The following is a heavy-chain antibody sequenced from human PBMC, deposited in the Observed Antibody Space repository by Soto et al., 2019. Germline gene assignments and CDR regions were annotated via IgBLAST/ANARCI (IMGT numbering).Heavy chain of an antibody. J-gene: IGHJ4*02. Sequence: EVQLVESGGGLVQPGGSLSLSCIASGFTFSGHWMHWVRQAPGKGLEWVSNINQEGSVSGSVGSVKGRFTISRGNADNSVFMQMNSLSCEDPGVYFWARVHLPAVYLGQGTLVTVSS. V-gene: IGHV3-7*04. CDR1: GFTFSGHW. CDR2: INQEGSVS. CDR3: ARVHLPAVY.